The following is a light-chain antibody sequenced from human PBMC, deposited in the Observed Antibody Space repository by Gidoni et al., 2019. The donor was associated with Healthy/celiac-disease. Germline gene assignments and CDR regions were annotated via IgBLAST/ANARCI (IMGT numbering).Light chain of an antibody. CDR2: AAS. V-gene: IGKV1-39*01. CDR1: QSISSF. J-gene: IGKJ2*01. CDR3: QQSYSTPT. Sequence: DIQMTQSPSSLSASVGDRVTITCRASQSISSFLNWYQQKPGKAPKLLIYAASSLQSGVPSRFSGSGSGTHFSLTISSLQPEDFATYYCQQSYSTPTFXRXTKLEIK.